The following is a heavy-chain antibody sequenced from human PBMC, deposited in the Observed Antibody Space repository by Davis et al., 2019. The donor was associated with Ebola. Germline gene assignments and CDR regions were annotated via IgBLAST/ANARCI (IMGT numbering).Heavy chain of an antibody. CDR2: INAGNGNT. D-gene: IGHD1-1*01. Sequence: AASVKVSCKASGYTFTNYAIHWVRQAPGQRLEWMGWINAGNGNTKYSQKFQGRVTITRDTSASTAYMELSSLRSDDTAVYYCARAQFPTTSDHWGQGTLVTVSS. CDR1: GYTFTNYA. J-gene: IGHJ4*02. CDR3: ARAQFPTTSDH. V-gene: IGHV1-3*01.